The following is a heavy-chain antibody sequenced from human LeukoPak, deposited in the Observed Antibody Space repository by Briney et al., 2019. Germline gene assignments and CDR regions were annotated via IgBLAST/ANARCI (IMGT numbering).Heavy chain of an antibody. V-gene: IGHV1-2*02. CDR1: GYTFTGYY. CDR2: INPNTGDT. J-gene: IGHJ6*03. CDR3: ARDRGNFDPYYYMDV. Sequence: ASVKVSCKASGYTFTGYYIHWVRQAPGQGLEWMGWINPNTGDTNYEQKFQGRVTLTRDTSISTAYMELSRLRSDDTAVYYCARDRGNFDPYYYMDVWSKGTTVTVSS.